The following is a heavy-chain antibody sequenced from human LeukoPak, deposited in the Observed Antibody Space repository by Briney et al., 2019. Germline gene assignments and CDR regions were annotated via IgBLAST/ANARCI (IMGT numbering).Heavy chain of an antibody. CDR1: GGSISSWGYY. V-gene: IGHV4-31*03. D-gene: IGHD2-2*02. CDR3: ARKYLGYCSSTSCYTNWFDP. J-gene: IGHJ5*02. Sequence: SETLSLTCTLSGGSISSWGYYWSWIRQHPGKGLEWIGYLYYSGSTYYHPSLKSRVTIGVDTSKNQFSLKLSSVTAADTAVYYCARKYLGYCSSTSCYTNWFDPWGQGTLVSVSS. CDR2: LYYSGST.